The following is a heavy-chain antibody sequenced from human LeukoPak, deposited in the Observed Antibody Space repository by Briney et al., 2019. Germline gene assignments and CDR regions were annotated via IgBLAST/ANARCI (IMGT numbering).Heavy chain of an antibody. D-gene: IGHD6-19*01. J-gene: IGHJ4*02. CDR3: ARVLPYSSGWGVDY. V-gene: IGHV6-1*01. CDR2: TYYRSKWYN. CDR1: GDSVSSNSTA. Sequence: SQTLSLTCAISGDSVSSNSTAWNWIRQSPSRGLEWLGRTYYRSKWYNDYTVSVKSRITFNPDTSKNQFSLHLNSVTPEDTAVYYCARVLPYSSGWGVDYWGQGTLVTVSS.